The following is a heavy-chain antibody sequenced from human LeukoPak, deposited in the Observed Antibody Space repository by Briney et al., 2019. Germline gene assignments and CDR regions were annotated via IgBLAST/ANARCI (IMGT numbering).Heavy chain of an antibody. Sequence: SETLSLTCTVSGGSISSYYWSWVRQPPGKGLEWIGDIYYSGSTNYNPSLNSRVTISVDTSKNQFSLKLSSVTAADTAVYYCARMTTVTTGVDYWGQGTLVTVSS. CDR3: ARMTTVTTGVDY. J-gene: IGHJ4*02. D-gene: IGHD4-17*01. V-gene: IGHV4-59*08. CDR2: IYYSGST. CDR1: GGSISSYY.